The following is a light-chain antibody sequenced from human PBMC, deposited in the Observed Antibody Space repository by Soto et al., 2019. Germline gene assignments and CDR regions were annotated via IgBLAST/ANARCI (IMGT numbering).Light chain of an antibody. V-gene: IGKV2-28*01. CDR1: QSLLHSNGYNY. CDR2: LGS. CDR3: MQALQTSFT. Sequence: DIVMTQSPLSLPVTPGEPASISCRSSQSLLHSNGYNYLDWYLQKPGQSRQLLIYLGSNRASGVPDRFRGSGSGTDFTPKNSKVEAEDVGVYYCMQALQTSFTFGPGTKVDIK. J-gene: IGKJ3*01.